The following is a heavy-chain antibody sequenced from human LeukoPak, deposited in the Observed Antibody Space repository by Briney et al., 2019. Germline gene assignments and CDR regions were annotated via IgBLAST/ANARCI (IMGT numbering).Heavy chain of an antibody. CDR1: GGSISSYY. CDR3: ARVRYCSSTSCQGAGWFDP. CDR2: IYTSGST. Sequence: SETLSLTCTVSGGSISSYYWSWIRQPAGKGLEWIGRIYTSGSTNYNPSLKSRVTMSVDTSKNQFSLKLSSVTAADTAVYYCARVRYCSSTSCQGAGWFDPWGQGTLVTVSS. D-gene: IGHD2-2*01. V-gene: IGHV4-4*07. J-gene: IGHJ5*02.